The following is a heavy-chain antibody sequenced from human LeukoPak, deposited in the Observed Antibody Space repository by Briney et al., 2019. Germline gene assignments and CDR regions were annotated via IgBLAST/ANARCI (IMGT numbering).Heavy chain of an antibody. CDR1: GFTFSSYA. Sequence: GRSLRLSCAASGFTFSSYAMHWVRQAPGKGLEWVAVISYDGSNKYYADSVKGRFTISRDNSKNTLYLQMNSLRAEDTAVYYCAKDQKRGYSYGYLFYYYYMDVWGKGTTVTISS. V-gene: IGHV3-30*04. D-gene: IGHD5-18*01. J-gene: IGHJ6*03. CDR2: ISYDGSNK. CDR3: AKDQKRGYSYGYLFYYYYMDV.